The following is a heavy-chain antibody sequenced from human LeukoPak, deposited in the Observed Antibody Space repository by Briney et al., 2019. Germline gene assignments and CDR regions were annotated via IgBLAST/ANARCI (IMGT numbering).Heavy chain of an antibody. CDR2: ISGSGGST. J-gene: IGHJ3*02. CDR3: AKDSRYYDSRDAFDI. CDR1: GFTFSSYA. D-gene: IGHD3-22*01. V-gene: IGHV3-23*01. Sequence: GGSLRLSCAASGFTFSSYAMSWVRQAPGEGLEWVSAISGSGGSTYYADSVKGRFTISRDNSKNTLYLQMNSLRAEDTAVYYCAKDSRYYDSRDAFDIWGQGTMVTVSS.